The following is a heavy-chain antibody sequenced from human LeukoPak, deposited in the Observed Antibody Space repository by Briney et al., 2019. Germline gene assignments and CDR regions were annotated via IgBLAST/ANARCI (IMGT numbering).Heavy chain of an antibody. CDR1: GYTFTSYY. Sequence: ASVKVSCKASGYTFTSYYMHWVRQAPGQGLEWTGRINPSGSSTSYAQKFQGRVTMTRDTSTGTVYMELSSLRSEDTAVYYCARVGYSGSSEENWYFDLWGRGTLVTVSS. D-gene: IGHD1-26*01. V-gene: IGHV1-46*01. J-gene: IGHJ2*01. CDR3: ARVGYSGSSEENWYFDL. CDR2: INPSGSST.